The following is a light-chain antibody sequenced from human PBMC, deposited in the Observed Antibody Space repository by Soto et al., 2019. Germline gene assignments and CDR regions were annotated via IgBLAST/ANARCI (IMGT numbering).Light chain of an antibody. CDR3: QQYGSSPTT. J-gene: IGKJ1*01. Sequence: EIVLTQSPGTLSLSPGERATLSCRASQSVSSSYLAWYQQKPGQAPRFLIYGASSRATGIPDRFSGSGSGTDFTLTISRLEPEDFAVYYCQQYGSSPTTFGRGTKVDIK. CDR2: GAS. CDR1: QSVSSSY. V-gene: IGKV3-20*01.